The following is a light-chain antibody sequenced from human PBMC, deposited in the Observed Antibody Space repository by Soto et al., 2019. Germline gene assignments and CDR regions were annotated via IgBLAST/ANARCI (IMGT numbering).Light chain of an antibody. CDR2: DAS. CDR1: QSIRTS. Sequence: VVLTQSPATLSLSPWERATLSCRASQSIRTSLAWYQQKPGQAPRLVIFDASNRANGVPARFGGSGFGTDFTLTINSLEPEDFAVYYCQQRNVWPPITFGQGTRLEIK. V-gene: IGKV3-11*01. J-gene: IGKJ5*01. CDR3: QQRNVWPPIT.